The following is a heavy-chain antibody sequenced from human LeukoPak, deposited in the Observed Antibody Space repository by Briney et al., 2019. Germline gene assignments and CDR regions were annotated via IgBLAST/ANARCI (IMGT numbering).Heavy chain of an antibody. V-gene: IGHV4-59*01. CDR2: IYYSGST. D-gene: IGHD5-24*01. Sequence: SETLSLTCTVSGGSISSYYWSWIRQPPGKGLEWIGYIYYSGSTNYNPSLKSRVTISVDASKNQFSLKLSSVTAADTAVYYCARAQFYYYGMDVWGQGTTVTVSS. CDR1: GGSISSYY. J-gene: IGHJ6*02. CDR3: ARAQFYYYGMDV.